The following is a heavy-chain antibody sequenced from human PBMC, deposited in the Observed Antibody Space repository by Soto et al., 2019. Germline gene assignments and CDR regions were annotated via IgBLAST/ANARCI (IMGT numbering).Heavy chain of an antibody. J-gene: IGHJ4*02. CDR1: GGSISSGDYY. CDR3: ARFVRFLEWLYHFDY. Sequence: PSETLSLTCTVSGGSISSGDYYWSWIRQPPGKGLEWIGYIYYSGSTYYNPSLKSRVTISVDTSKNQFSLKLSSVTAADTAVYYCARFVRFLEWLYHFDYWGQGTLVTVSS. CDR2: IYYSGST. D-gene: IGHD3-3*01. V-gene: IGHV4-30-4*01.